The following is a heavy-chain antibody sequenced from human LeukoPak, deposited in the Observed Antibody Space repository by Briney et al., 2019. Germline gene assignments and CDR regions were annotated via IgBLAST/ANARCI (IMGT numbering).Heavy chain of an antibody. CDR3: ARIEGSTFDY. CDR1: GYTFTNYW. J-gene: IGHJ4*02. Sequence: GESLKISCKGSGYTFTNYWIGWVRQMPGKGLEWMGIIYPGDSDRKYNPSLQGQVTISADKSISTVYLQWSSLKASDTAIYYCARIEGSTFDYWGQGTLVTVSS. V-gene: IGHV5-51*01. CDR2: IYPGDSDR.